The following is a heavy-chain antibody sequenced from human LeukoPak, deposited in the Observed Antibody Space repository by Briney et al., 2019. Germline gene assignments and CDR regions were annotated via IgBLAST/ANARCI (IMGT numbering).Heavy chain of an antibody. J-gene: IGHJ2*01. CDR2: IYYSGST. V-gene: IGHV4-59*01. Sequence: MPSETLSLTCTVSGGSISGYYLSWIRQPPGKGLEWIGYIYYSGSTNYNPSLKSRVTISVDTSKNQFSLKLSSVTAADTAVDYCARGPCGGDCYPGSLYWYFDLWGRGTLVTVSS. CDR3: ARGPCGGDCYPGSLYWYFDL. CDR1: GGSISGYY. D-gene: IGHD2-21*01.